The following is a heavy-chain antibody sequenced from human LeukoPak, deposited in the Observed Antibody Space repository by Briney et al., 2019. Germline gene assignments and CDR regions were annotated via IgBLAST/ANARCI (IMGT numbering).Heavy chain of an antibody. D-gene: IGHD5-24*01. Sequence: PGGSLRLSCAASGFTFSSYGMIWVRQAPGKGLEWVANIRQDGSEKCYADSVKGRFTISRDNAKTSLYLQMNSLRAEDTAVYYCARATDPWLQLTWGQGTLVTVSS. V-gene: IGHV3-7*02. CDR3: ARATDPWLQLT. CDR2: IRQDGSEK. CDR1: GFTFSSYG. J-gene: IGHJ5*02.